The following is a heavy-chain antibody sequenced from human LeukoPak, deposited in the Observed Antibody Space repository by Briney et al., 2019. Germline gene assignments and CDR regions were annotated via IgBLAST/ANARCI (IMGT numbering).Heavy chain of an antibody. CDR3: TRVQAGRAGLMDV. Sequence: GGSLRLSCAASGFTLSGYWMHWVRQAPGEGLVWVSRIDPDGRTTNYAESVKGRFFISRDNAKNTLYLQMNSLRAEDTALYYCTRVQAGRAGLMDVWGRGPRSPSP. CDR1: GFTLSGYW. CDR2: IDPDGRTT. J-gene: IGHJ6*02. D-gene: IGHD6-13*01. V-gene: IGHV3-74*01.